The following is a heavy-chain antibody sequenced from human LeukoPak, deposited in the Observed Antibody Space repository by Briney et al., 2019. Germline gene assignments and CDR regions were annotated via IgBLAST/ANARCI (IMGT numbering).Heavy chain of an antibody. V-gene: IGHV3-53*04. CDR2: IYSGGST. Sequence: GGSLRLSCAASGFTVSSNYMSWVRQAPGKGLEWVSVIYSGGSTYYADSVKGRFTISRHNSKSTLYLQMNSLRAEDTAVYYCAREAEDSSGYYRWYWGQGTLVTVSS. CDR3: AREAEDSSGYYRWY. CDR1: GFTVSSNY. J-gene: IGHJ4*02. D-gene: IGHD3-22*01.